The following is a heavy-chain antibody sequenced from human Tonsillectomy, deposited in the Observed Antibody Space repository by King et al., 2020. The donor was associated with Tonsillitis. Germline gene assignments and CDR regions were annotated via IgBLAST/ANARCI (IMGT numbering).Heavy chain of an antibody. D-gene: IGHD3-10*01. J-gene: IGHJ4*02. CDR1: GFTFSYYA. CDR3: ARDYLSYGSGSEFVY. CDR2: ISYDGSDK. V-gene: IGHV3-33*05. Sequence: VQLVESGGGVVQPGKSLRLSCAASGFTFSYYAMHWVRQAPGKGLEWVAVISYDGSDKYYADSVKGRFTISRDNSKNTLYLQMNSLRAEDTAVYYCARDYLSYGSGSEFVYWGQGTLVTVSS.